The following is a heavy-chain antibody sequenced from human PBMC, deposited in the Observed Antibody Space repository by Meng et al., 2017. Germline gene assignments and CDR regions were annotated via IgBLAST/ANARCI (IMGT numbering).Heavy chain of an antibody. V-gene: IGHV4-34*01. Sequence: QLHLQQWGEGLFKPSETLYLTCAVDGGSFSGYYWSWIRQPPGKGLEWIGEINHSGSTNYNPSLKSRVTISVDTSKNQFSLKLSSVTAADTAVYYCARRGIAARPFYYWGQGTLVTVSS. CDR1: GGSFSGYY. D-gene: IGHD6-6*01. CDR3: ARRGIAARPFYY. CDR2: INHSGST. J-gene: IGHJ4*02.